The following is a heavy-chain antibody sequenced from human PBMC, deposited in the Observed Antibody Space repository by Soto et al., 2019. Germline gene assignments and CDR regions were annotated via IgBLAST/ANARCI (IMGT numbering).Heavy chain of an antibody. V-gene: IGHV4-39*01. D-gene: IGHD3-3*01. CDR3: AKNHYYFWRGYYGGHFDY. CDR1: GGPISSSIYY. J-gene: IGHJ4*02. CDR2: IYYSGST. Sequence: SETLSLTCTVSGGPISSSIYYWGWIRQPPGQGLEWTGSIYYSGSTYYSPSLKSRVTISVDKPKNQFSLKLSSVTAADTAVYYCAKNHYYFWRGYYGGHFDYWGQGTLVTVSS.